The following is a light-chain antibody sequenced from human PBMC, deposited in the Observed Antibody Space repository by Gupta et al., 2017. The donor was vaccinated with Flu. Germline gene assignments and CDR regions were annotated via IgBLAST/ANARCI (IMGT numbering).Light chain of an antibody. J-gene: IGKJ1*01. V-gene: IGKV3-15*01. CDR1: QRVRSN. Sequence: EIVMMQSPATLSVSPGERATLSCRASQRVRSNLAWFQQKPGQAPRLLSDGAFTRAIGIPARFTGSGSGTEFTLTISSLQSEDFAVYYCQQYNNWPRTFGQGTKVEI. CDR2: GAF. CDR3: QQYNNWPRT.